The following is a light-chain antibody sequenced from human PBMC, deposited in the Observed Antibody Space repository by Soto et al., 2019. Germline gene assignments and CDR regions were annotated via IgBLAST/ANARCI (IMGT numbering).Light chain of an antibody. J-gene: IGLJ1*01. V-gene: IGLV2-11*01. CDR1: SSDVGGYNY. CDR3: CSYAGSHTFVV. CDR2: DVS. Sequence: QSFLAQRRSVYGSPGQSVTISCTGTSSDVGGYNYVSWYQQHPGKAPKLMIYDVSKRPSGVPDRFSGSKSGNTASLTISGLQAEDEADYYCCSYAGSHTFVVFGTGTKVTVL.